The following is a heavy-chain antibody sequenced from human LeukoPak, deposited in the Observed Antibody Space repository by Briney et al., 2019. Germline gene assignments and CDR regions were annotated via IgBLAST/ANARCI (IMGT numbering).Heavy chain of an antibody. CDR1: GFTFSSYG. Sequence: GGSLRLSCAASGFTFSSYGMHWVRQAPGKGLEWVAVISYDGSNKYYADSVKGRFTISRDNSKNTLYLQMNSLRVEDTAVYYCAKDRAVAGSFDYWGQGTLVTVSS. CDR2: ISYDGSNK. D-gene: IGHD6-19*01. V-gene: IGHV3-30*18. J-gene: IGHJ4*02. CDR3: AKDRAVAGSFDY.